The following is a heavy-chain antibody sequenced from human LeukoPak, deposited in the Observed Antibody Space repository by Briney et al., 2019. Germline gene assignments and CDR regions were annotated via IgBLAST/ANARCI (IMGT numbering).Heavy chain of an antibody. D-gene: IGHD3-22*01. V-gene: IGHV1-18*01. CDR1: GYTFISYA. CDR2: ISAYNGNT. Sequence: ASVKVSCKASGYTFISYAMNWVRQAPGQGLEWMGWISAYNGNTNYAQKLQGRVTMTTDTSTSTAYMELRSLRSDDTAVYYCARRATYYDSWGQGTLVTVSS. J-gene: IGHJ4*02. CDR3: ARRATYYDS.